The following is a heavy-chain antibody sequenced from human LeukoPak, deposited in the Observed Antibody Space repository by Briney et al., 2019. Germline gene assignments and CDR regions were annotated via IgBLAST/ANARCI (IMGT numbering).Heavy chain of an antibody. D-gene: IGHD3-9*01. CDR3: ARLPLDYDILTGYYDYFDY. CDR2: IYYSGST. J-gene: IGHJ4*02. V-gene: IGHV4-59*08. Sequence: PSETLSLTCTVSGGSISSYYWSWIRQPPGKGLEWIGYIYYSGSTNYNPSLKSRVTISVDTSKNQFSLKLSSVTAADTAVYYCARLPLDYDILTGYYDYFDYWSQGTLVTVSS. CDR1: GGSISSYY.